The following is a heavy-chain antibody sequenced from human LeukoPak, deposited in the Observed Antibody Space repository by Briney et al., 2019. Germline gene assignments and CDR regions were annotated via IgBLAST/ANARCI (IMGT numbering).Heavy chain of an antibody. D-gene: IGHD2-2*01. Sequence: AGGSLRLSCAASGFSFNDYGMSWVRQAPGKGLEWVASINQDESAKFYVDSVKGRFTISRDNSKNTLYLQMNSLRAEDTAVYYCARVSYQLLYDAFDIWGQGTMVTVSS. CDR2: INQDESAK. V-gene: IGHV3-7*01. J-gene: IGHJ3*02. CDR3: ARVSYQLLYDAFDI. CDR1: GFSFNDYG.